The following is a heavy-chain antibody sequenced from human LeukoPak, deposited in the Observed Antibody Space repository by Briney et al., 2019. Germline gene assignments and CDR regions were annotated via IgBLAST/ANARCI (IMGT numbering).Heavy chain of an antibody. V-gene: IGHV4-4*07. CDR2: IYNSGST. CDR1: GGSISSYY. D-gene: IGHD3-10*01. CDR3: ARDSGTTGEVKFDP. J-gene: IGHJ5*02. Sequence: SETLSLACTVSGGSISSYYWSWIRQPAGKGLGWIGRIYNSGSTTYNPSLKGRVTMSVDTSKNQFSLKLSSVTAADTAVYYCARDSGTTGEVKFDPWGQGTLVTVSS.